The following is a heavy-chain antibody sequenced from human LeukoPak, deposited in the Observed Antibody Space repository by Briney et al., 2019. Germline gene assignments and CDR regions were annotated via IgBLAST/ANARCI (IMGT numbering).Heavy chain of an antibody. Sequence: SETLSLTCTVSGGSIRNDYWIWIRQPAGEGLEWIGRVSASGSANSNPSLQSRVLMSVDTSKNQFSLRLNSVTAADTAVYYCARSTGSHSLYYYYMDVWGKGTTVIVSS. J-gene: IGHJ6*03. V-gene: IGHV4-4*07. CDR3: ARSTGSHSLYYYYMDV. D-gene: IGHD2-21*01. CDR2: VSASGSA. CDR1: GGSIRNDY.